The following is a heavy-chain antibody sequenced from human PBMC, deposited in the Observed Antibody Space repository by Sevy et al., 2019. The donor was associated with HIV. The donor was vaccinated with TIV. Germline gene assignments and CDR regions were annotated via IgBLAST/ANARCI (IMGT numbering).Heavy chain of an antibody. J-gene: IGHJ5*02. CDR1: GYTLTKLS. D-gene: IGHD2-15*01. CDR3: AIVGLRYFSGSSVYQGDWFDP. V-gene: IGHV1-24*01. Sequence: ASVKVSCKVSGYTLTKLSIHWVRQAPGKGLEWMGNSDPQHGETIYAQNFQGRVTRTEDTFTDTAFMELSSLTSEDTALYDCAIVGLRYFSGSSVYQGDWFDPWGQGTLVTVSS. CDR2: SDPQHGET.